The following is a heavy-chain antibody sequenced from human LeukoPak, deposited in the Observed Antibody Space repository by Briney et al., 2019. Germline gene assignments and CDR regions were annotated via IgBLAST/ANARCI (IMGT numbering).Heavy chain of an antibody. Sequence: PGGSLRLSCAASGFTFSSYAMHWVRQAPGKGLEWVAVISYDGSNKYYADSVKGRFTISRDNSKNTLYLQMNSLRAEDTALYYCARDRAYCGGDCFEYFQHWGQGTLVTVSS. CDR3: ARDRAYCGGDCFEYFQH. V-gene: IGHV3-30-3*01. CDR2: ISYDGSNK. CDR1: GFTFSSYA. D-gene: IGHD2-21*02. J-gene: IGHJ1*01.